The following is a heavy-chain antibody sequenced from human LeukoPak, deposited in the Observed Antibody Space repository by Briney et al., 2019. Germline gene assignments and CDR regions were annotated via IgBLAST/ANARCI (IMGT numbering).Heavy chain of an antibody. V-gene: IGHV3-30-3*01. D-gene: IGHD2-2*02. J-gene: IGHJ4*02. CDR3: ARDPLYTNSPPSYFDY. CDR1: GFIFSSYA. CDR2: ISYDGTNK. Sequence: GGSLRLSCAASGFIFSSYAMNWVRQAPGKGLEWVAIISYDGTNKDYADSVKGRFTISRDNSRNTLYLQMSSLRAEDTAVYYCARDPLYTNSPPSYFDYWGQGTLVTVSS.